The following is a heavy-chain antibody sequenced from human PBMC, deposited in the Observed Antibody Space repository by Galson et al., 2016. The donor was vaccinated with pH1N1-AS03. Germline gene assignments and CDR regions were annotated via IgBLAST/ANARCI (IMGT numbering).Heavy chain of an antibody. D-gene: IGHD3-16*01. CDR3: VKDRGGSLYYFDR. Sequence: SLRLSCAASGFIFDDYGMHWVRQAPGKGLEWVAGITKQSGGIHYADSVKGRCSISRDNARNTLQLQLSSLRVEDTALYYCVKDRGGSLYYFDRGGQGTLVTVS. J-gene: IGHJ4*02. CDR2: ITKQSGGI. CDR1: GFIFDDYG. V-gene: IGHV3-9*01.